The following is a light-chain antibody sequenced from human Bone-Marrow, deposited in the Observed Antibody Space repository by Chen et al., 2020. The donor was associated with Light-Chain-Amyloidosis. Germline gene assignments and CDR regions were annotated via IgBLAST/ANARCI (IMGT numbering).Light chain of an antibody. CDR2: RDT. V-gene: IGLV3-25*03. CDR1: ALPTKY. CDR3: QSADSSGTYDVI. J-gene: IGLJ2*01. Sequence: SYQLTQPPSVSVSQGHTARINCSGDALPTKYADCYQQKPGQAPVLGIHRDTEMPSGISERFSGSSSGTTATLTISGVQAEDEADYHCQSADSSGTYDVIFGGGTKLTVL.